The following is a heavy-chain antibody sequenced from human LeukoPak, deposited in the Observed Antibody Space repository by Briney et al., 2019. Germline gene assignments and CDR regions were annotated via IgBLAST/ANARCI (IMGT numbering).Heavy chain of an antibody. CDR2: INPSGDTT. Sequence: ASVKVSCKASGYIFTSYYIHWVRQAPGQGLEWMGVINPSGDTTTYAQKFQGRVTMTRDMSTSTVYMELSSLRSEDTAVYYCARGRVATMVRGVTRYYYMDVWGKGTTVTVSS. CDR1: GYIFTSYY. CDR3: ARGRVATMVRGVTRYYYMDV. V-gene: IGHV1-46*01. D-gene: IGHD3-10*01. J-gene: IGHJ6*03.